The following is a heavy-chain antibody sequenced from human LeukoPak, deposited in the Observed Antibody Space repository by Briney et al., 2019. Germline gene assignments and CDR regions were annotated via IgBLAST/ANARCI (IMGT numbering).Heavy chain of an antibody. Sequence: SETLSLTCTVSGDSVNSGSYHWSWIRQPPGKRLEWIGHIYYSGSTNYSPSLKSRVTISVDTSKNQFSLKLSSVTAADTAVYYCARVGGSGWFDYRGQGTLVTVSS. CDR1: GDSVNSGSYH. D-gene: IGHD6-19*01. CDR2: IYYSGST. V-gene: IGHV4-61*01. J-gene: IGHJ4*02. CDR3: ARVGGSGWFDY.